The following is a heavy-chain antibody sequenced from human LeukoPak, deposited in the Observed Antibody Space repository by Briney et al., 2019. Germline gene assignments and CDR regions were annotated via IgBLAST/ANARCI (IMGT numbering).Heavy chain of an antibody. V-gene: IGHV3-48*03. D-gene: IGHD3-22*01. CDR2: ISSSGSTI. J-gene: IGHJ6*03. CDR3: ARAGRWSSGYYYDYYYYYYMDV. Sequence: GGSLRLSCAASGFTLSSYEMNWVRQAPGKGLEWGSYISSSGSTIYYADSVKGRFTISRDNAKNSLYLQMNSLRAEDTAVYYCARAGRWSSGYYYDYYYYYYMDVWGKGTTVTVSS. CDR1: GFTLSSYE.